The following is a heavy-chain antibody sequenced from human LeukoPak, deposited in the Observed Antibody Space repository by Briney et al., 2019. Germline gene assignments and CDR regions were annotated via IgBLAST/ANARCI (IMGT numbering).Heavy chain of an antibody. D-gene: IGHD4-23*01. Sequence: GGSLRLSCAASGFTFSSYAMSWVRQAPGKGLEWVSAISGSGGSTYYADSVKGRFTISRDNSKNTLYLQMNSLRAEDTAVYYCARDGTDYGGNGYYFDYWGQGTLVTVSS. CDR3: ARDGTDYGGNGYYFDY. CDR2: ISGSGGST. J-gene: IGHJ4*02. V-gene: IGHV3-23*01. CDR1: GFTFSSYA.